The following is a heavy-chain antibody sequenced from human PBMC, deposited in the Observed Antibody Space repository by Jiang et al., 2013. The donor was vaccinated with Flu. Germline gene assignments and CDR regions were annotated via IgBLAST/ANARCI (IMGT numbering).Heavy chain of an antibody. CDR3: ARGYCSGGSCYGSYYNWFDP. CDR2: VDPSNGGT. D-gene: IGHD2-15*01. Sequence: EWMGIVDPSNGGTNYAQKLQGRVTMTTDTSTSTAYMELRSLRSDDTAVYYCARGYCSGGSCYGSYYNWFDPWGQGTLVTVSS. J-gene: IGHJ5*02. V-gene: IGHV1-18*01.